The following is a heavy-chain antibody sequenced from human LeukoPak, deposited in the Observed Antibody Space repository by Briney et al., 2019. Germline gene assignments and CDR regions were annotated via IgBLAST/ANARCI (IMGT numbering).Heavy chain of an antibody. CDR2: ISYTGST. CDR3: ARHIYPDGSPFDS. Sequence: SETLSLTCTVSGDSITNIHWSWIRHVPGKGLEWIGYISYTGSTNYNPSLKSRLTISVDTSKNHFSLTLTSVTAADTALYYCARHIYPDGSPFDSWGQGTLVSVTS. CDR1: GDSITNIH. J-gene: IGHJ4*02. V-gene: IGHV4-59*08. D-gene: IGHD3-10*01.